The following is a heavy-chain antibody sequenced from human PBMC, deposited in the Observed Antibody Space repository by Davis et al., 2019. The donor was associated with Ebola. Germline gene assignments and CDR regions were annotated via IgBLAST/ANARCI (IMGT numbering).Heavy chain of an antibody. CDR3: ARKSGIDY. CDR2: IRYDGSNK. J-gene: IGHJ4*02. V-gene: IGHV3-30*02. CDR1: GFTFSSYG. D-gene: IGHD1-1*01. Sequence: GESLKISCAASGFTFSSYGMHWVRQAPGKGLEWVAFIRYDGSNKYYADSVKGRFTISRDNSKNTLYLQMNSLRAEDTAVYYCARKSGIDYWGQGTLVTVSS.